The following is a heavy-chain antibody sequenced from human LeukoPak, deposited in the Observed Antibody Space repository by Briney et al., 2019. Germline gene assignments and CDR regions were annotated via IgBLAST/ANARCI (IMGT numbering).Heavy chain of an antibody. CDR2: ISYDGSNK. CDR3: ARDLPGGITIFGG. CDR1: GFTFSSYG. J-gene: IGHJ4*02. V-gene: IGHV3-30*03. Sequence: GGSLRLSCAASGFTFSSYGMHWVRQAPGKGLEWVAVISYDGSNKYYADSVKGRFTISRDNSKNTLYLQMNNLRAEDTAVYYCARDLPGGITIFGGRGQGTLVTVSS. D-gene: IGHD3-3*01.